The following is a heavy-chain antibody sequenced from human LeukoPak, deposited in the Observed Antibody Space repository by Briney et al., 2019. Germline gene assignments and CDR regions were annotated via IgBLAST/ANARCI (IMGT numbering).Heavy chain of an antibody. CDR3: ATKQWLAPPPDS. CDR1: GFTFSKCW. V-gene: IGHV3-74*01. J-gene: IGHJ4*02. Sequence: GGSLRLSCAASGFTFSKCWMLWVRQAPGKGLESVSRINTDGTVTTYADSVKGRFTVSRDNADNTMFLQMNSVRDEDTAVYYCATKQWLAPPPDSWGQGTPVTVSS. CDR2: INTDGTVT. D-gene: IGHD6-19*01.